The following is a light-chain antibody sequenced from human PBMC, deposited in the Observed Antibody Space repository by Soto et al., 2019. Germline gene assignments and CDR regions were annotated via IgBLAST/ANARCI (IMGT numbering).Light chain of an antibody. CDR1: SSDVGSYNR. J-gene: IGLJ2*01. Sequence: QSALTQPPSVSGSPGQSVSISCTGTSSDVGSYNRVSWYQQPPGTAPKLMIYDVSNRPSGVPDRFSGSKSGNTASLTISGLRAEDEADYYCSSYTSSSTLVFGGGTKVTVL. CDR2: DVS. CDR3: SSYTSSSTLV. V-gene: IGLV2-18*02.